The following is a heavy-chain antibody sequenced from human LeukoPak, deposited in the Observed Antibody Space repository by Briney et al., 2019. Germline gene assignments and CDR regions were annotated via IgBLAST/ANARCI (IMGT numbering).Heavy chain of an antibody. J-gene: IGHJ4*02. CDR2: INHSGST. D-gene: IGHD2-2*01. CDR3: ASGRTDPDLVVVPAEPEYSSSPG. CDR1: GGSFSGYY. Sequence: SETLCLTCAVYGGSFSGYYWSWIRQPPGKGLEWIGEINHSGSTNYNPSLKSRVTISVDTSKNQFSLKLSSVTAADTAVYYRASGRTDPDLVVVPAEPEYSSSPGWGQGTLVTVSS. V-gene: IGHV4-34*01.